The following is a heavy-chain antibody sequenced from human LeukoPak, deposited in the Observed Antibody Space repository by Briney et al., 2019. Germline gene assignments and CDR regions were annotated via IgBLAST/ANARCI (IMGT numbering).Heavy chain of an antibody. CDR2: IYYSGST. CDR1: GGSFSGYY. CDR3: ARKKRRCWFDP. Sequence: SETLSLTCAVYGGSFSGYYWSWIRQPPGNGLEWIGYIYYSGSTNYNPSLKSRVTISVDTSKNQFSLKLSSVTAADTAVYYCARKKRRCWFDPWGQGTLVTVSS. V-gene: IGHV4-59*08. D-gene: IGHD4-17*01. J-gene: IGHJ5*02.